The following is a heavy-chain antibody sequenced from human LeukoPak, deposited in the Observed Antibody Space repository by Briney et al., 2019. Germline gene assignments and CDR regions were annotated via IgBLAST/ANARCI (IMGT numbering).Heavy chain of an antibody. CDR3: AREVVGADYYYGMDV. CDR2: IYYSGST. V-gene: IGHV4-59*01. J-gene: IGHJ6*02. Sequence: SETLSLTCTVSGVSISSYYWSRIRQPPGKGLEWIGCIYYSGSTNYNPSLKSRVTISVDTSKDQFSLKLSSVTAADTAVYYCAREVVGADYYYGMDVWGQGTTVTVSS. CDR1: GVSISSYY. D-gene: IGHD1-26*01.